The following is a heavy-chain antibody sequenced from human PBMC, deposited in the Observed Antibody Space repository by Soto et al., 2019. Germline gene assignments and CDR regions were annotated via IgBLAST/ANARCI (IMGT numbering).Heavy chain of an antibody. V-gene: IGHV3-48*03. CDR1: ELTFSNSE. Sequence: GSLRLSCAASELTFSNSEMHWVRQAPGKGLEWLSYISRSGSAIYYADSVKGRFTISRDNAKNLLYLQMNSLRAEDTAVYFCASVTLRFSYGIDLWGQGTTVTVSS. CDR3: ASVTLRFSYGIDL. D-gene: IGHD3-3*01. J-gene: IGHJ6*02. CDR2: ISRSGSAI.